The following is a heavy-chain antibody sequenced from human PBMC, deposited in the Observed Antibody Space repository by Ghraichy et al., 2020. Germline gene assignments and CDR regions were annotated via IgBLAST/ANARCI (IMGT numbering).Heavy chain of an antibody. CDR3: ARAGGGRYCSGGGCPLSPHYFDY. D-gene: IGHD2-15*01. CDR1: GFTFSSYA. J-gene: IGHJ4*02. Sequence: GGSLRLSCAASGFTFSSYAMTWVRQAPGKGLEWVSAISGSDGSTYYADSVKGRFTISRDNSKNTVSLQMNSLGAEDSAVYYCARAGGGRYCSGGGCPLSPHYFDYWGQGTLVTVSS. V-gene: IGHV3-23*01. CDR2: ISGSDGST.